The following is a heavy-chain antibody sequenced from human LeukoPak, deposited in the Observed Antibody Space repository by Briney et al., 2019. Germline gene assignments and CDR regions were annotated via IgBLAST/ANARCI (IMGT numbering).Heavy chain of an antibody. J-gene: IGHJ6*03. D-gene: IGHD4-17*01. CDR1: GFTFSDYY. CDR3: AKDGDFYGTNYDYYYMDV. Sequence: PGGSLRLSCAASGFTFSDYYMSWIRQAPGKGLEWVSYISSSGSTIYYADSVKGRFTIPRDNAKNSLYLQMNSLRAEDTAVYYCAKDGDFYGTNYDYYYMDVWGKGTTVTISS. CDR2: ISSSGSTI. V-gene: IGHV3-11*04.